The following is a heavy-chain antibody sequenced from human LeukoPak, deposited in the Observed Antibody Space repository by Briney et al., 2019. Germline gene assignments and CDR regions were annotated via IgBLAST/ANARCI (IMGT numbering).Heavy chain of an antibody. CDR2: TRNKANSYTT. J-gene: IGHJ4*02. D-gene: IGHD1-26*01. V-gene: IGHV3-72*01. CDR1: GFTFSDHY. CDR3: VKDSPPRYSGSPPAY. Sequence: PGGSLRLSCAASGFTFSDHYMDWVRQAPGKGLEWVGRTRNKANSYTTEYAASVKGRFTISRDDSKNSLYLQMNSLKTEDTAVYYCVKDSPPRYSGSPPAYWGQGTLVTVSS.